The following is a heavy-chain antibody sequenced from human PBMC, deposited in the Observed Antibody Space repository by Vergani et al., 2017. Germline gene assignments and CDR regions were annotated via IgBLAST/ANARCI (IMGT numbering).Heavy chain of an antibody. D-gene: IGHD6-13*01. CDR2: MNTNSGNT. V-gene: IGHV1-8*03. J-gene: IGHJ5*02. CDR1: GYTFTSYD. Sequence: QVQLVQSGAEVKKPGASVKVSCKASGYTFTSYDINWVRQATGQGLEWMGWMNTNSGNTGYAQKFQGRVTITRNTSISTAYMVLSSLRSEDTAVYYCARGRSRGSSWYGGLFDPWGQGTLVTVSS. CDR3: ARGRSRGSSWYGGLFDP.